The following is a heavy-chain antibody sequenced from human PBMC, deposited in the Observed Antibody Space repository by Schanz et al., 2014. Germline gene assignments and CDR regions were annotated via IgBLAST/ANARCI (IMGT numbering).Heavy chain of an antibody. Sequence: QVQLVQSGAEVKKPGSSVKVSCKASGGTLQSYTFSWVRQAPGQGLEWMGRFVPRLRVALYAQNFRGRVTITADSSTSTVYMELSSLRSEDTAIYYCARGNTIFGVVILGWLDPWGQGTLVTVSS. J-gene: IGHJ5*02. V-gene: IGHV1-69*04. CDR3: ARGNTIFGVVILGWLDP. CDR1: GGTLQSYT. D-gene: IGHD3-3*01. CDR2: FVPRLRVA.